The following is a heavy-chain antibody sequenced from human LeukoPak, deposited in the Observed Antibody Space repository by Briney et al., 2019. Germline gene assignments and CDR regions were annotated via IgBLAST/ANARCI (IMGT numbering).Heavy chain of an antibody. CDR1: GFAFSMYW. V-gene: IGHV3-7*01. D-gene: IGHD3-9*01. CDR2: INEDGSEK. CDR3: ARDGSEGATPGVYDILTSYYSHDY. Sequence: PGGSLRLSCAASGFAFSMYWMTWVRQAPGKGLEWVANINEDGSEKYYVDSVKGRFTISRDNAKNSLYLQMKSLRAEDTAVYYCARDGSEGATPGVYDILTSYYSHDYWGQGTLVTVSS. J-gene: IGHJ4*02.